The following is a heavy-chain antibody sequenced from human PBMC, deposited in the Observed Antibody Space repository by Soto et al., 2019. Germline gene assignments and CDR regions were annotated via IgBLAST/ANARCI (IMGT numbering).Heavy chain of an antibody. D-gene: IGHD2-15*01. CDR3: ASLVVVAATTSGYFDY. J-gene: IGHJ4*02. Sequence: QVQLVESGGGVVQPGRSLRLSCAASGFTFSSYAMHWVRQAPGKGLEWVAVISYDGSNKYYADSVKGRFTISRDNSKNTLYLQMNSLRAEDTAVYYCASLVVVAATTSGYFDYWGQGTLVTVSS. CDR2: ISYDGSNK. CDR1: GFTFSSYA. V-gene: IGHV3-30-3*01.